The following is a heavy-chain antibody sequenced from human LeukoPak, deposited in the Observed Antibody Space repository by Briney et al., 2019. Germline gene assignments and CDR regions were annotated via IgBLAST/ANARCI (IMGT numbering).Heavy chain of an antibody. D-gene: IGHD6-19*01. CDR3: ARLYSSGWYWVPDAFDI. V-gene: IGHV4-39*01. Sequence: SETLSLTCTVSGGSISSYYWGWIRQPPGKGLEWIGSIYYSGSTYYNPSLKSRVTISVDTSKNQFSLKLSSVTAADTAVYYCARLYSSGWYWVPDAFDIWGQGTMVTVSS. CDR1: GGSISSYY. CDR2: IYYSGST. J-gene: IGHJ3*02.